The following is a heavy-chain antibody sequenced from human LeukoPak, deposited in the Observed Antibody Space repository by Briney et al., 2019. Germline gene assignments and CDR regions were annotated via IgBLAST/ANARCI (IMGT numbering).Heavy chain of an antibody. CDR3: VKVLDGQTYAFDI. Sequence: QTGGSLRLSCAASGFTFSSYAMSWVRRAPGKGLEWVSAISGSGGSTYYAVSVKGRFTISRDNSKNTLYLQMNSLRAEDTAVYYCVKVLDGQTYAFDIWGQGTMVTVSS. J-gene: IGHJ3*02. V-gene: IGHV3-23*01. CDR1: GFTFSSYA. CDR2: ISGSGGST. D-gene: IGHD1-1*01.